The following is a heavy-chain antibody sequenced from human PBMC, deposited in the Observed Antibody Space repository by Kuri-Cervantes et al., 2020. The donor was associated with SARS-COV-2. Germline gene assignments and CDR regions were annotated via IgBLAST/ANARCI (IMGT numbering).Heavy chain of an antibody. CDR3: AKATGLGWFDP. J-gene: IGHJ5*02. CDR1: GFTFGSYG. Sequence: GESLKISCAASGFTFGSYGMHWVRQAPGKGLEWVAVISYDGSNKYYADSVKGRFTISRDNSKNTLYLQMNSLRAEDTAVYYCAKATGLGWFDPWGQGTLVTVSS. D-gene: IGHD4-17*01. CDR2: ISYDGSNK. V-gene: IGHV3-30*18.